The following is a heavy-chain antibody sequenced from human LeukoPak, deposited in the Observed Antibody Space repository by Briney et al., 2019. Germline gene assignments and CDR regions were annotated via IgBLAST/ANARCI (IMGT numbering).Heavy chain of an antibody. D-gene: IGHD4-23*01. CDR3: ARGGSLGGTYYFAY. Sequence: GGSLRLSCAASVIIVGTNYISWVRQAPGKGLEWVSVIYSGGTTYYADSVKGRFTISRDNSKNTLHLQMNSLRVEHTAVYYCARGGSLGGTYYFAYWGQGTLVTVSS. CDR1: VIIVGTNY. V-gene: IGHV3-53*01. J-gene: IGHJ4*02. CDR2: IYSGGTT.